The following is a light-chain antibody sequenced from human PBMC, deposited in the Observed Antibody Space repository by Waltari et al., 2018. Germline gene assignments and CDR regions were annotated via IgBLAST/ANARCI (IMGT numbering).Light chain of an antibody. V-gene: IGKV1-5*03. J-gene: IGKJ4*01. CDR3: QQYNVYSLN. Sequence: DIQMTQSPSTLSASVGDRVTITCRASQSISNWLAWYQQKPGKAPKFLIYRTSNLESGVPSRFSGSGSGAEFTLAISSLQPDDFATYSCQQYNVYSLNFGGGTKVEIK. CDR2: RTS. CDR1: QSISNW.